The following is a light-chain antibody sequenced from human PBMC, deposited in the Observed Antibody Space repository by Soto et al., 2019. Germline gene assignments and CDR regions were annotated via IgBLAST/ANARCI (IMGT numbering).Light chain of an antibody. Sequence: DIQLTESLSFLAASVGERVTITCRASQDIAGYLAWYQHKPGRTPELLIHGASRLQSGVPARFSGSGSGTDFTLSINSLQPEDFATYYCQQAASFPITFGQGTRLEIK. CDR2: GAS. CDR3: QQAASFPIT. V-gene: IGKV1-12*01. J-gene: IGKJ5*01. CDR1: QDIAGY.